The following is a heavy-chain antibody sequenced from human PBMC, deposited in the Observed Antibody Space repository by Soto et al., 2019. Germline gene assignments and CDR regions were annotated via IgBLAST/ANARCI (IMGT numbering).Heavy chain of an antibody. CDR3: ARVIGSSYFFKPGRLPYYGMDV. CDR2: INPSGGST. V-gene: IGHV1-46*01. J-gene: IGHJ6*02. CDR1: GYTFTSYY. D-gene: IGHD6-6*01. Sequence: ASVKVSCKASGYTFTSYYMHWVRQAPGQGLEWMGIINPSGGSTSYAQKFQGRVTMTRDTSTSTVYMELSSLRSEDTAVYYCARVIGSSYFFKPGRLPYYGMDVWGQGTTVTVSS.